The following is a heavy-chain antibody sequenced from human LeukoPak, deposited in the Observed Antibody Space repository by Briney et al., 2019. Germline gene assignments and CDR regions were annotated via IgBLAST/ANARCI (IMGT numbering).Heavy chain of an antibody. D-gene: IGHD5-12*01. V-gene: IGHV3-30*04. CDR1: GFTFSSYA. CDR3: ARDRGYSGYDFFDY. J-gene: IGHJ4*02. Sequence: PGRSLRFSCAASGFTFSSYAMHGVRQAPGKGLEWVAVISYDGSNKYYADSVKGRFTISRDNSKNTLYLQMNSLRAEDTAVYYCARDRGYSGYDFFDYWGQGTLVTVSS. CDR2: ISYDGSNK.